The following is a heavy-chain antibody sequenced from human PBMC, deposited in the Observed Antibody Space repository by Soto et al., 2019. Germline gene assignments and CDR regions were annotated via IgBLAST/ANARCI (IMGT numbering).Heavy chain of an antibody. Sequence: QVQLVESGGGVVQPGRSLSLSCAASGFPFSSYAMHWVRQAPGKGLEWVAVISYDGSNKYYADSVKGRFTISRDNSKNTLYLQMNSLRAEDTAVYYCARGGSGSYAYYGMDVWGQGTTVTVSS. CDR2: ISYDGSNK. D-gene: IGHD1-26*01. CDR3: ARGGSGSYAYYGMDV. V-gene: IGHV3-30-3*01. J-gene: IGHJ6*02. CDR1: GFPFSSYA.